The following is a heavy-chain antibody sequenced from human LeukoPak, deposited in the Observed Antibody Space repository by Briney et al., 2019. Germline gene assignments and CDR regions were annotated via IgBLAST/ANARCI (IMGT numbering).Heavy chain of an antibody. V-gene: IGHV4-34*01. CDR2: INHSGST. D-gene: IGHD3-3*01. J-gene: IGHJ4*02. CDR3: ARLNQRASITIFGVVIDDWDY. CDR1: GGSFSGYY. Sequence: SETLSLTCAVYGGSFSGYYWSWIRQPPGKGLEWIGEINHSGSTNYNPSLKSRVTISVDTSKNQFSLKLSSVTAADTAVYYCARLNQRASITIFGVVIDDWDYWGQGTLVTVSS.